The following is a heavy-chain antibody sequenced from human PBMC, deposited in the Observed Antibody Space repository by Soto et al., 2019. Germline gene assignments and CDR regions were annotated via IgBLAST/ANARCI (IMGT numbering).Heavy chain of an antibody. CDR3: ARVEAPLTHSDHYYYGMDV. D-gene: IGHD2-21*02. CDR1: GFSFSTYG. Sequence: QVQLVESGGGVVRPGRSLRLACEASGFSFSTYGMHWVRQAPGKGLQWVAVIWYDGTNTYYADSVKGRFTISRDNSKDTLYLEMNNLRAEDTAVYYCARVEAPLTHSDHYYYGMDVWGQGTTVTVSS. V-gene: IGHV3-33*01. J-gene: IGHJ6*02. CDR2: IWYDGTNT.